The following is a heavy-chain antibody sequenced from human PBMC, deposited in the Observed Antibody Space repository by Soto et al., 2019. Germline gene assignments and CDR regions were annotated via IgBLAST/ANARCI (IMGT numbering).Heavy chain of an antibody. CDR2: IYWDDVK. Sequence: SGPTLVNPTQTLTLTCTFSGVSLSTSGVGVGWIRQPPGKALEWLAVIYWDDVKWYTPSLKSRVTLTKDTSKNQVVLTMTNMDPVDTATYYCASGHGSSWYFDYWGQGTLVTVSS. CDR1: GVSLSTSGVG. J-gene: IGHJ4*02. CDR3: ASGHGSSWYFDY. D-gene: IGHD6-13*01. V-gene: IGHV2-5*02.